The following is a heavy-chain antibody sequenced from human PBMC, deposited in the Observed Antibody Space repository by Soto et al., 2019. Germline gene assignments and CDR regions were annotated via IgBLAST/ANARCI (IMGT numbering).Heavy chain of an antibody. J-gene: IGHJ5*02. V-gene: IGHV3-9*01. CDR3: AKGRGALAVVSNWFDP. Sequence: EVQLVESGGGLVQPGRSLRLSCAAFGFTFEDYAMHWIRQTPGKGLERVAGINWNSGSIGYADSVKGRFTISRDNANNSLYLQMDSLRTEDTALYFCAKGRGALAVVSNWFDPWGQGTLVTVSS. CDR1: GFTFEDYA. D-gene: IGHD3-22*01. CDR2: INWNSGSI.